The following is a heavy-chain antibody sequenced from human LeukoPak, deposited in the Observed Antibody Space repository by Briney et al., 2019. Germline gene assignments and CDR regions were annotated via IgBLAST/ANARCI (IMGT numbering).Heavy chain of an antibody. V-gene: IGHV4-30-4*01. D-gene: IGHD3-10*01. CDR1: GGSISSGDYY. CDR3: ARGPPPPAYGSGSSFDY. CDR2: IYYSGST. J-gene: IGHJ4*02. Sequence: SETLSLTCTVSGGSISSGDYYWSWIRQPPGKGLEWIGYIYYSGSTYYNPSLKSRVTISVDTSKNQFSLKLSSVTAADTAVYYCARGPPPPAYGSGSSFDYWGQGTLVTVSS.